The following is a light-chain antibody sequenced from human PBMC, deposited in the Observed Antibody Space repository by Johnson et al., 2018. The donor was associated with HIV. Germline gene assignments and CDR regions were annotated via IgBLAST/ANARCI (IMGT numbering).Light chain of an antibody. CDR3: RPWDNSRSAYF. CDR2: DNN. J-gene: IGLJ1*01. V-gene: IGLV1-51*01. Sequence: QSVLTQPPSVSAAPGQKVTISCSGSSSNIGNNYVSWYQQLPGTAPKLLIYDNNKRPSGIPDRFSGSKSGTSATLGITGLQPGDESNYYGRPWDNSRSAYFFGTGTKVTVL. CDR1: SSNIGNNY.